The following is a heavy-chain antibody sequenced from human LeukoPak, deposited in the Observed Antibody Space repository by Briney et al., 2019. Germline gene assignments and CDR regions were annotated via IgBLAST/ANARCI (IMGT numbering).Heavy chain of an antibody. V-gene: IGHV4-39*01. CDR3: VRHERHWFDP. Sequence: WETLSLTRTVSGGSISSSNYYWGCIRQPPGKGLEWIGSTSYSGRTYYNPCLKSRVTLSVDTSNNQFSLKLSSVTAADTAVYYCVRHERHWFDPWGQRTMIIISS. CDR1: GGSISSSNYY. D-gene: IGHD5-24*01. CDR2: TSYSGRT. J-gene: IGHJ5*02.